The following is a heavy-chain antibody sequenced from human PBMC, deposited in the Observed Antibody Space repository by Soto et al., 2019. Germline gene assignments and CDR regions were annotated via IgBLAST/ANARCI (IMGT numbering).Heavy chain of an antibody. CDR3: ARGRWFDHGVGGDYFDY. D-gene: IGHD4-17*01. CDR2: MNPNSGNT. J-gene: IGHJ4*02. CDR1: GYTFTSYD. Sequence: ASVKVSCKASGYTFTSYDINWVRQATGQGLEWMGWMNPNSGNTGYAQKFQGRVIMTRNTSISTAYMELSSLRSEDTAVYYCARGRWFDHGVGGDYFDYWGQGTLVTV. V-gene: IGHV1-8*01.